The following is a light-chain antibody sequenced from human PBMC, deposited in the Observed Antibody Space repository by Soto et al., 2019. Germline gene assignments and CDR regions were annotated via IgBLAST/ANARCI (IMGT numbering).Light chain of an antibody. CDR1: QSVSNN. CDR2: HAA. V-gene: IGKV3-15*01. J-gene: IGKJ4*01. Sequence: EIVMTQSPATLSVSPGERATLSCKASQSVSNNVAWYQQKPGQAPRLLIYHAATRATGIPARFSGSGSGTEVTLTMSSLQSEDVAVYYCQQYNEWPLTFGGGTKVEIK. CDR3: QQYNEWPLT.